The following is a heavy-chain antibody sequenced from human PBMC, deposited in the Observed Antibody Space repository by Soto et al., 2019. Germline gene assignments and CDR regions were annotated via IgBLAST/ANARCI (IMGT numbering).Heavy chain of an antibody. CDR2: IWYDGSNK. D-gene: IGHD5-12*01. CDR1: GFTFSSYG. J-gene: IGHJ3*02. CDR3: ARDSGYSGYDNAFDI. Sequence: QVQLVESGGGVVQPGRSLRLSCAASGFTFSSYGMHWVRQAPGKGLEWVAVIWYDGSNKYCADSVKGRFTISRDNSKNTLYLQMNSLRAEDTAVYYCARDSGYSGYDNAFDIWGQGTMVTVSS. V-gene: IGHV3-33*01.